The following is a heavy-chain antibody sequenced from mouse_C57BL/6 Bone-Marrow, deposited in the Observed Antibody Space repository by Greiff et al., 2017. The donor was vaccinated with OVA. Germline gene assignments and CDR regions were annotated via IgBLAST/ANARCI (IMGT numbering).Heavy chain of an antibody. CDR1: GFTFSDAW. CDR2: IRNKANNHAT. D-gene: IGHD1-1*01. J-gene: IGHJ3*01. V-gene: IGHV6-6*01. CDR3: TADYYGSTSGFAY. Sequence: EVMLVESGGGLVQPGGSMKLSCAASGFTFSDAWMDWVRQSPEKGLEWVAEIRNKANNHATYYAESVKGRFTIARDDSKSSVYLKMNSLRAEDTGIYYCTADYYGSTSGFAYWGQGTLVTVSA.